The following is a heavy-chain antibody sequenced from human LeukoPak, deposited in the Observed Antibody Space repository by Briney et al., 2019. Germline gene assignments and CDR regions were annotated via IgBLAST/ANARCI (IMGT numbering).Heavy chain of an antibody. CDR2: INPSGGST. CDR1: GYTFTSYY. CDR3: ARAGPAAGYYYYYMDV. J-gene: IGHJ6*03. V-gene: IGHV1-46*01. D-gene: IGHD6-13*01. Sequence: GASVKVSCKASGYTFTSYYMHRVRQAPGQGLEWMGIINPSGGSTSYAQKFQGRVTMTRDMSTSTVYMELSSLRSEDTAVYYCARAGPAAGYYYYYMDVWGKGTTVTVSS.